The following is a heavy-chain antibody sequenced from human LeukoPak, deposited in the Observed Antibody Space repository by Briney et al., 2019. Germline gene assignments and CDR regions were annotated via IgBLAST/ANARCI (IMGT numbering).Heavy chain of an antibody. CDR1: GYTFSSFG. J-gene: IGHJ4*02. CDR2: ISNNNVKT. Sequence: GASVKVSCKASGYTFSSFGISWVRQAPGQGLEWMGWISNNNVKTKYAQKFQGRVTITTDTSTTTAYMELGSLRSDDTALYYCARDRGEMGRGREAFDYFDYWGQETLVTVSS. D-gene: IGHD3-10*01. V-gene: IGHV1-18*01. CDR3: ARDRGEMGRGREAFDYFDY.